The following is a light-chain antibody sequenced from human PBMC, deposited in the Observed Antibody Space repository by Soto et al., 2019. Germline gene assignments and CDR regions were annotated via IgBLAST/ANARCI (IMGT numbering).Light chain of an antibody. V-gene: IGLV2-23*03. CDR1: STDIGSYNF. CDR3: CSYAQGGIFV. Sequence: QSAVTQPACVSGSVGQSITISCTGTSTDIGSYNFVSWFQQHPGKVPKLIIFDGGRRPSGVSDRFSGSTSGNTASLTISGLQADDEADYYCCSYAQGGIFVIGGGTQLTVL. J-gene: IGLJ3*02. CDR2: DGG.